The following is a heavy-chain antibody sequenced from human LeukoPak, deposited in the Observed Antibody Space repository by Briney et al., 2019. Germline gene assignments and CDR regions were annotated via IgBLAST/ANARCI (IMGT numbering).Heavy chain of an antibody. CDR3: AREPVYSSSWLGHY. J-gene: IGHJ4*02. CDR1: GGSISSGGYY. Sequence: PSQTLSLTCTVSGGSISSGGYYWSWIRQHPGKGLEWIGYIYYSGSTYYNPSLKSRVTISVDTSKNQFSLKLSSVTAADTAVYYCAREPVYSSSWLGHYWGQGTLVTVSS. D-gene: IGHD6-13*01. CDR2: IYYSGST. V-gene: IGHV4-31*03.